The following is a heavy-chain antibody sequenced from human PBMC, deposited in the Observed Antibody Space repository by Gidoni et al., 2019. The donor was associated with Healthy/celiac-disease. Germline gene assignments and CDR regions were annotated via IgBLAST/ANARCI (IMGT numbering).Heavy chain of an antibody. V-gene: IGHV3-30*04. Sequence: QVQLVESGGGVVQPGRSLRLSCAASGFTFSSYAMHWVRQAPGKGLEWVAVISYDGSNKYYADSVKGRFTISRDNSKNTLYLQMNSLRAEDTAVYYCARPFLRLGELSLYFDYWGQGTLVNVSS. CDR2: ISYDGSNK. J-gene: IGHJ4*02. CDR1: GFTFSSYA. CDR3: ARPFLRLGELSLYFDY. D-gene: IGHD3-16*02.